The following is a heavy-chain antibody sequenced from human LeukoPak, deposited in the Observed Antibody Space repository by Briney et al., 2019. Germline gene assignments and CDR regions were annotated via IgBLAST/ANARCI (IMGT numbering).Heavy chain of an antibody. Sequence: PSETLSLTCTVSGGSISSYYWSWIRQPPGKGLEWIGYIYYSGSTNYNPSLKSRVTISVDTSKNQFSLKLSSVTAADTAVYYCARHPPRYGYGMDVWGQGTTVTVSS. CDR2: IYYSGST. J-gene: IGHJ6*02. V-gene: IGHV4-59*08. D-gene: IGHD5-18*01. CDR1: GGSISSYY. CDR3: ARHPPRYGYGMDV.